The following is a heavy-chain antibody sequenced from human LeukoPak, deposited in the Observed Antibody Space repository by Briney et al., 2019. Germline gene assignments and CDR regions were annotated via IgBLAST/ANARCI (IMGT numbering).Heavy chain of an antibody. CDR2: IIPILGIA. J-gene: IGHJ4*02. CDR3: AGGDQYGHPFDY. D-gene: IGHD2/OR15-2a*01. CDR1: GGTFSSYA. Sequence: SVKVSCKASGGTFSSYAISWVRQAPGQGLEWMGRIIPILGIANYAQKFQGRVTITADKSTSTAYMELSSLRSEDTAVYYCAGGDQYGHPFDYWAQGTLVTVSS. V-gene: IGHV1-69*04.